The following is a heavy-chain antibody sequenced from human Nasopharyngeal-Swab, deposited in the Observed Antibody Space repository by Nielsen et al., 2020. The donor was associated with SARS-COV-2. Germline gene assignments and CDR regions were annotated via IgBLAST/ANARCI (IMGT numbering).Heavy chain of an antibody. CDR3: ARVLLRALGKFGEGYAFDI. CDR1: GFSTTTYG. CDR2: ISAGGST. J-gene: IGHJ3*02. D-gene: IGHD3-10*01. Sequence: GESLKISCAASGFSTTTYGVSWVRQAPGKGLEWVSSISAGGSTYYADSAKGRFTISRDNAKNSLYLQMNSLRVEDTAVYYCARVLLRALGKFGEGYAFDIWGQGTMVTVSS. V-gene: IGHV3-21*01.